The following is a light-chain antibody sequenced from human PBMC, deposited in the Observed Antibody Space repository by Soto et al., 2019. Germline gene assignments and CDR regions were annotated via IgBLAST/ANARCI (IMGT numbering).Light chain of an antibody. CDR2: KTS. J-gene: IGKJ1*01. CDR1: HSISNW. Sequence: DIPMTQSPSTLSASVGDRVTITCRASHSISNWLAWYQQKPGKAPKLLIYKTSSLEGGVPSRFSGSGSGTEFTLTISSLQPDDFATYYCQQYDSYPWTFGQGTKVEIK. CDR3: QQYDSYPWT. V-gene: IGKV1-5*03.